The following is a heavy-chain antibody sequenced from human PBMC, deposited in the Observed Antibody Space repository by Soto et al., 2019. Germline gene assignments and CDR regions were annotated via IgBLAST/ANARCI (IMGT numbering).Heavy chain of an antibody. Sequence: EVQLLESGGGLVQPGGSLRLSCAASGFTFSSYAMSWVRQAPGKGLEWVSAISGSGGSTYYADSVKGRFTISRDNSKNPLYLQMNSLRAEDTAVYYCAKDRGRYDYIWGSYRMNAFDIWGQGTMVTVSS. CDR2: ISGSGGST. D-gene: IGHD3-16*02. V-gene: IGHV3-23*01. CDR3: AKDRGRYDYIWGSYRMNAFDI. CDR1: GFTFSSYA. J-gene: IGHJ3*02.